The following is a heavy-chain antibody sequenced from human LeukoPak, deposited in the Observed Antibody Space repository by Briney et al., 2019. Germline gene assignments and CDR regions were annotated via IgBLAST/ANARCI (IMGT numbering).Heavy chain of an antibody. D-gene: IGHD3-3*01. Sequence: PGGSLRLSCAASGFTFSRYDMHWVRQATGKGLEWVSAIGTVGDPYYPGSVKGRFTISREDAKNSLYLQMNSLRAGDTAVYYCAGGFLGDAFDIWGQGTMVTVSS. V-gene: IGHV3-13*05. CDR2: IGTVGDP. J-gene: IGHJ3*02. CDR1: GFTFSRYD. CDR3: AGGFLGDAFDI.